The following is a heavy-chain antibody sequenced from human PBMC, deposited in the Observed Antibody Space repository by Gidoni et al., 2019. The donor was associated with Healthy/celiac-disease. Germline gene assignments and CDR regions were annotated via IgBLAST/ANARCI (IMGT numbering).Heavy chain of an antibody. D-gene: IGHD3-3*01. J-gene: IGHJ4*02. Sequence: QVQLQQWGAGLLKPSETLSHTCHVYGGSFSGYSWRWLRQPPGNGLEWIGEITHRGSTNYNPSLKSLVTISVDPSKNQFSLKLSSVTATDTAVYYCARGSRVVNPYGYWGQGTLVTVSS. CDR3: ARGSRVVNPYGY. CDR1: GGSFSGYS. CDR2: ITHRGST. V-gene: IGHV4-34*01.